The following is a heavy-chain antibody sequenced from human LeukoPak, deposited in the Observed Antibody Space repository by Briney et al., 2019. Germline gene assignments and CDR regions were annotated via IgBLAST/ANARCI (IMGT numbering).Heavy chain of an antibody. CDR3: AREGVTMIVGNAFDI. J-gene: IGHJ3*02. CDR1: EYTFTGYY. CDR2: INPNSGGT. V-gene: IGHV1-2*02. D-gene: IGHD3-22*01. Sequence: ASVKVSCKASEYTFTGYYMHWVRQAPGQGLEWMGWINPNSGGTNYAQKFQGRVTMTRDTSISTAYMELSRLRSDDTAVYYCAREGVTMIVGNAFDIWGQGTMVTVSS.